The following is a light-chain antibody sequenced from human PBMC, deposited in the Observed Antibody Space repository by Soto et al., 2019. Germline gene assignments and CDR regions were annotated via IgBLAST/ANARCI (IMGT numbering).Light chain of an antibody. V-gene: IGKV3D-15*01. CDR3: QQYNNWPRWA. CDR1: PSVSGSN. Sequence: EIVLTQSPGTLSLSPGERATLSCRASPSVSGSNLAWYQQKPGQAPRLVIYGASSRATGIPDRFSGSGSGTEFTLTISSLQSEDFAVYFCQQYNNWPRWAFGQGTKVDIK. CDR2: GAS. J-gene: IGKJ1*01.